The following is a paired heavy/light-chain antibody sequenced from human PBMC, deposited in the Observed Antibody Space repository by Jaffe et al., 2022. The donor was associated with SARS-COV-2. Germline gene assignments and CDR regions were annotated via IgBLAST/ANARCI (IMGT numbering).Light chain of an antibody. V-gene: IGKV3-15*01. CDR3: QEYNNWPPWT. Sequence: ETVMTQSPATLSVSPGERVTLSCRASQSVNSNLVWYQQKPGQAPRLLIYGASTRATGIPARFSGSGSGTEFTLTISSLQSEDFAVYYCQEYNNWPPWTFGQGTKVEIK. J-gene: IGKJ1*01. CDR2: GAS. CDR1: QSVNSN.
Heavy chain of an antibody. CDR2: TRNEANSYTT. CDR1: GFTFSDHY. D-gene: IGHD1-26*01. CDR3: TRASASGTYYADY. Sequence: EVQLVESGGGLVQPGGSLRLSCAASGFTFSDHYMDWVRQAPGKGLEWVGRTRNEANSYTTEYVASVKGRFTISRDDSKNLVYLQMNSLRTEDTAVYYCTRASASGTYYADYWGQGTLVTVSS. V-gene: IGHV3-72*01. J-gene: IGHJ4*02.